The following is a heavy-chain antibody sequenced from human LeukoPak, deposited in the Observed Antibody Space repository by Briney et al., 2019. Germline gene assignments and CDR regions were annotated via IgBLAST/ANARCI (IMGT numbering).Heavy chain of an antibody. V-gene: IGHV3-53*01. D-gene: IGHD6-13*01. CDR3: GSRIATAGSVDY. CDR2: IYSSGST. Sequence: GGSLRLSCAASGFTFSDYGMNWVRQAPGKGLEWVSVIYSSGSTYYADSVKGRFTISRDNSKNTLHLQMNTLRAEDTAVYYCGSRIATAGSVDYWGQGTQVTVSS. CDR1: GFTFSDYG. J-gene: IGHJ4*02.